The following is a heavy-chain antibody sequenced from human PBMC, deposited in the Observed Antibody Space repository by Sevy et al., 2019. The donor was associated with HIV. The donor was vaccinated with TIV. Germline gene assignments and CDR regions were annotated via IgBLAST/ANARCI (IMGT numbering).Heavy chain of an antibody. Sequence: ASVKVSCKVSGGTFSTYAISWVRQAPGQGLEWMGGIIPIFRTVNYPQKFQGRVTITADKSTSTAYMELSSLRSEDTAVYYCAIAARPYYCDYMDVWGKGTTVTVSS. V-gene: IGHV1-69*06. J-gene: IGHJ6*03. D-gene: IGHD6-6*01. CDR2: IIPIFRTV. CDR1: GGTFSTYA. CDR3: AIAARPYYCDYMDV.